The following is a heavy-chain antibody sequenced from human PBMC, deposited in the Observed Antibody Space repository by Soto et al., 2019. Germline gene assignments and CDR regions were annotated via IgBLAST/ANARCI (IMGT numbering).Heavy chain of an antibody. V-gene: IGHV3-23*01. J-gene: IGHJ6*03. CDR3: AGRYCTNGVCYTNYYYYIDV. CDR2: IPTSGGNT. D-gene: IGHD2-8*01. Sequence: EVQLLESGGGLVQPGGSLRLSCAASGFTFSTYAMSWVRQAPGKGLEWVSTIPTSGGNTYYADSVQGRFTISRDNSKNTLYLQMNSRRAEDTAVYYCAGRYCTNGVCYTNYYYYIDVWGKGTTVTVSS. CDR1: GFTFSTYA.